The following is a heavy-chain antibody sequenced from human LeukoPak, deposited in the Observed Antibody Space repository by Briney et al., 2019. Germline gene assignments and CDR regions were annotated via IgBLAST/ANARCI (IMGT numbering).Heavy chain of an antibody. Sequence: PGKSLRLSCAASGFTFSTYPMHWVRQAPGKGREWVTVISYGGSQKYYADAVKGRFTICRYNSKNTLYLQMSSLRPADTAVYYCARDRGFTYGFDAFDLWGPGTLVTVSP. J-gene: IGHJ3*01. D-gene: IGHD5-18*01. V-gene: IGHV3-30*04. CDR3: ARDRGFTYGFDAFDL. CDR2: ISYGGSQK. CDR1: GFTFSTYP.